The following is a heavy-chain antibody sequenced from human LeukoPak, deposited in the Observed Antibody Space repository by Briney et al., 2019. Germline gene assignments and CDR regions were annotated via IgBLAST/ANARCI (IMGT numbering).Heavy chain of an antibody. J-gene: IGHJ4*02. CDR1: GGSFSGYY. Sequence: PSETLSLTCAVYGGSFSGYYWSWIRQPPGKGLEWIGEINHSGSTNYNPSLKSRVTISVDTSKNQFSLKLSSVTAADTAVYYCARVPDGDYRNEIDYWGQGTLVTVSS. D-gene: IGHD4-17*01. CDR2: INHSGST. CDR3: ARVPDGDYRNEIDY. V-gene: IGHV4-34*01.